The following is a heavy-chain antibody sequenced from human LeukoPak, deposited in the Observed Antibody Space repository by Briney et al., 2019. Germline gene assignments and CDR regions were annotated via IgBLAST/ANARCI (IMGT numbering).Heavy chain of an antibody. V-gene: IGHV1-69*13. Sequence: ASVKVSCKASGGTFSSYAISWVRQAPGQGLEWMGGIIPIFGTANYAQKFQGRVTITADASTSTAYMELSSLRSEDTAVYYCASTSWGSYYFDYWGQGTLVTVSS. D-gene: IGHD3-16*01. CDR2: IIPIFGTA. J-gene: IGHJ4*02. CDR3: ASTSWGSYYFDY. CDR1: GGTFSSYA.